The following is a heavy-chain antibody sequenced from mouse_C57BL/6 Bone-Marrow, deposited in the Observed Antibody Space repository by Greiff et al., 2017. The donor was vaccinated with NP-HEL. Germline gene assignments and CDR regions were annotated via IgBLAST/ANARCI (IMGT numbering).Heavy chain of an antibody. V-gene: IGHV5-6*01. J-gene: IGHJ3*01. D-gene: IGHD1-1*01. CDR2: ISSGGSYT. CDR3: ARPYYYGSRGGFAY. CDR1: GFTFSIYG. Sequence: EVNLVESGGDLVKPGGSLKLSCAASGFTFSIYGMSWVRQTPDKRLEWVATISSGGSYTYYPDSVKGRFTISRDNAKNTLYLQMSSLKSEDTAMYYCARPYYYGSRGGFAYWGQGTLVTVSA.